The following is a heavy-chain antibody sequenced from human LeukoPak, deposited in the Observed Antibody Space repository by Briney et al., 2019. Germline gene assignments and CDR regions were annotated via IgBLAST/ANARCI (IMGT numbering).Heavy chain of an antibody. CDR3: ARDYGDNLTYWYFDL. CDR1: GFTFSNSW. D-gene: IGHD4-17*01. Sequence: GGSLRLSCAASGFTFSNSWMHWVRQAPGKGLVWVSRINSDGSNIKYADSVKGRFTISRDDARNMLYLQMSSLRAEDTAVYYCARDYGDNLTYWYFDLWGRGTLVSVSS. CDR2: INSDGSNI. J-gene: IGHJ2*01. V-gene: IGHV3-74*03.